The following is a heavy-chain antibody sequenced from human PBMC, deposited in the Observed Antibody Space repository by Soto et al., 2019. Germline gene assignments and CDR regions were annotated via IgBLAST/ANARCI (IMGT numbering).Heavy chain of an antibody. CDR2: ISYDGSNK. CDR3: ASRWKKAVAGTVWLCCPDY. D-gene: IGHD6-19*01. J-gene: IGHJ4*02. Sequence: GGSMRVSCTAAGFNFISYARHWVSQAPGKGLEWVAVISYDGSNKYYADSVKGRFTISRDNSKNTLYLQMNSLRAEDTAVYYCASRWKKAVAGTVWLCCPDYWGQGTLVTVSS. V-gene: IGHV3-30-3*01. CDR1: GFNFISYA.